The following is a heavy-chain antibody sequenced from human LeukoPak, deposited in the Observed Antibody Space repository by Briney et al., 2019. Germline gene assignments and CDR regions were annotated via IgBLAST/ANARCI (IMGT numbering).Heavy chain of an antibody. D-gene: IGHD3-10*01. Sequence: SETLSLTCTVSGGSISSYYWSWIRQPPGKGLEWIGYIYYSGSTNYNPSLKSRGTISVDTSKNQFSLKLSSVTAADTAVYYCARGYGSGSFIDYWGQGTLVTVSS. J-gene: IGHJ4*02. CDR1: GGSISSYY. V-gene: IGHV4-59*01. CDR3: ARGYGSGSFIDY. CDR2: IYYSGST.